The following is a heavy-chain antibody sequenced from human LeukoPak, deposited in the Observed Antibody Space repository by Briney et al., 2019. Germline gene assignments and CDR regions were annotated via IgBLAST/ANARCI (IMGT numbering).Heavy chain of an antibody. CDR3: ARGPLTITMVRGALS. CDR2: IYHSGST. J-gene: IGHJ5*02. V-gene: IGHV4-4*02. Sequence: SGTLSLTCAVSGGSISSINWWSWVRQPPGKGLEWIGEIYHSGSTNYNPSLKSRVTISVDTSKNQFSLKLSSVTAADTAVYYCARGPLTITMVRGALSWGQGTLVTVSS. CDR1: GGSISSINW. D-gene: IGHD3-10*01.